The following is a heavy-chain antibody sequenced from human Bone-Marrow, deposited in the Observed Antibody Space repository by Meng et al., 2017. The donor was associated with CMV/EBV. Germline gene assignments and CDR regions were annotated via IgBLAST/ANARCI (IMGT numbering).Heavy chain of an antibody. D-gene: IGHD3-3*01. V-gene: IGHV3-13*01. CDR3: ARGFRYDFWSGYSGGGMDV. J-gene: IGHJ6*02. CDR2: IGTAGDT. Sequence: GGSLRLSCAASGFTFSSYDMHWVRQATGKGLEWVSAIGTAGDTYYPGSVKGRLTISRENAKNSLYLQMNSLRAGDTAVYYCARGFRYDFWSGYSGGGMDVWGQGTTVTVSS. CDR1: GFTFSSYD.